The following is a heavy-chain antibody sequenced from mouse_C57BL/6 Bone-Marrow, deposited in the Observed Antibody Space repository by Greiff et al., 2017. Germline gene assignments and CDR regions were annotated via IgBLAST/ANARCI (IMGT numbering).Heavy chain of an antibody. V-gene: IGHV5-17*01. CDR2: ISSGSSTI. CDR3: AKSGFITTVVLDY. Sequence: DVMLVESGGGLVKPGGSLKLSCAASGFTFSDYGMHWVRQAPEKGLEWVAYISSGSSTIYYADTVKGRFTISRDNAKNTLFLQMTSLRSEDTAMYYCAKSGFITTVVLDYWGQGTTLTVSS. J-gene: IGHJ2*01. CDR1: GFTFSDYG. D-gene: IGHD1-1*01.